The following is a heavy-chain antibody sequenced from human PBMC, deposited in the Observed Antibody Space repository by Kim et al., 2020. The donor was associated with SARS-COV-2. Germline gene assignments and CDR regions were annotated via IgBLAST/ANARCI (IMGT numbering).Heavy chain of an antibody. J-gene: IGHJ5*02. V-gene: IGHV4-34*01. D-gene: IGHD6-13*01. Sequence: SLKSRVTISVDTSKNQFSLKLSSVTAADTAVYYCARGFKAGTRSNWFDPWGQGTLVTVSS. CDR3: ARGFKAGTRSNWFDP.